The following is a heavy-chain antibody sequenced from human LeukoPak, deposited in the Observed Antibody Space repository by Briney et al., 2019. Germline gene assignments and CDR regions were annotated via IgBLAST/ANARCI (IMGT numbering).Heavy chain of an antibody. Sequence: PSQTLSLTCTVSGGSISSGNYYWNWIRQPAGKGLEWIGRIYSSGRTNYNSNYDSSLKSRLTISIDTSKDQFSLKLSSVTAADTAVYYCARENGGTKYYYYYYYMDVWGKGTTVTISS. CDR1: GGSISSGNYY. J-gene: IGHJ6*03. CDR2: IYSSGRT. CDR3: ARENGGTKYYYYYYYMDV. D-gene: IGHD2-2*01. V-gene: IGHV4-61*02.